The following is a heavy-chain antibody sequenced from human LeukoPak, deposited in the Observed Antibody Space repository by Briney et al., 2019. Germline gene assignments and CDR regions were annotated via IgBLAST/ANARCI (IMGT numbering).Heavy chain of an antibody. CDR3: ARSDCSTGSCKEGGAY. V-gene: IGHV3-48*01. D-gene: IGHD2-15*01. J-gene: IGHJ4*02. CDR1: GFTFSSYS. Sequence: PGGSLRLSCAASGFTFSSYSIHWVRQAPGQGLEWVSYISTSSGTIYYADSVKGRFTISRDNAKNSLYLQMNSLRAEDTAVYYCARSDCSTGSCKEGGAYWGQGTLVTVSS. CDR2: ISTSSGTI.